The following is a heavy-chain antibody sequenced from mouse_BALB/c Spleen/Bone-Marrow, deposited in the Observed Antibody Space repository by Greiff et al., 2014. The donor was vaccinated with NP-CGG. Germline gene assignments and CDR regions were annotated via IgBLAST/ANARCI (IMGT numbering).Heavy chain of an antibody. J-gene: IGHJ4*01. D-gene: IGHD1-2*01. CDR2: INPGSGGT. V-gene: IGHV1-54*01. Sequence: LVESGAELVRPGTSVKVSCKASGYAFTNYLIEWVKQRPGQGLEWIGVINPGSGGTSYNEKFKGKATLTADKSSSTAYMQLSSLTSDDSAVYFCARGGDYGFMDYWGQGTSVTVSS. CDR1: GYAFTNYL. CDR3: ARGGDYGFMDY.